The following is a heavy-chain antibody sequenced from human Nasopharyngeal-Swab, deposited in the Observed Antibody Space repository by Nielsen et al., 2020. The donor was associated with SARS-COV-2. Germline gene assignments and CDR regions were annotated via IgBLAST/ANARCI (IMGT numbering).Heavy chain of an antibody. CDR3: AKDRMSGTNWFDP. Sequence: GGSLRLSCAASGFTVSSKYMSWVRQAPGKGLEWVSVIYSGGQTYYADSVKGRFTISRDNSKNSLYLQMNSLRTEDTALYYCAKDRMSGTNWFDPWGQGTLVTVSS. CDR1: GFTVSSKY. D-gene: IGHD1-1*01. J-gene: IGHJ5*02. CDR2: IYSGGQT. V-gene: IGHV3-53*05.